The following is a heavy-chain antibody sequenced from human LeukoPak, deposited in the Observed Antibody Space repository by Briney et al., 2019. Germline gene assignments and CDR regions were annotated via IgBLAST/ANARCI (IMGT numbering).Heavy chain of an antibody. V-gene: IGHV1-2*02. Sequence: ASVKVSCKASGYTFTGYYMHWVRLAPGQGLEWMGWINPNSGGTNYAQKFQGRVTMTRDTSISTAYMELSRLRSDDTAVYYCARGGETTVVTPWGGYWGQGTLVTVSS. CDR2: INPNSGGT. J-gene: IGHJ4*02. D-gene: IGHD4-23*01. CDR1: GYTFTGYY. CDR3: ARGGETTVVTPWGGY.